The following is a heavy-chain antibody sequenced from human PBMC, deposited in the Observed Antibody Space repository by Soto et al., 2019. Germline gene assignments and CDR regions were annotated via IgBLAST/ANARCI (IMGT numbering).Heavy chain of an antibody. V-gene: IGHV3-9*01. CDR1: VFTFDDNG. Sequence: SLRVSCAISVFTFDDNGMHWVRQAPEKGLEWVSGINWKSDIGYADSVKGRFTISRDNAENSLYLQMNSLRAEDTALYYCAISQDRGGRTTFIYWGQGTQVTVS. CDR3: AISQDRGGRTTFIY. CDR2: INWKSDI. D-gene: IGHD3-16*01. J-gene: IGHJ4*02.